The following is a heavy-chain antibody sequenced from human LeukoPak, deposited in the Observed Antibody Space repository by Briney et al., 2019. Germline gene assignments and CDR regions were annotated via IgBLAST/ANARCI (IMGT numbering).Heavy chain of an antibody. D-gene: IGHD2-2*02. CDR1: GGTFSSYT. CDR2: IIPVFGTA. J-gene: IGHJ4*02. V-gene: IGHV1-69*13. Sequence: ASVKVSCKASGGTFSSYTISWVRQAPGQGLEWMGGIIPVFGTANYAQKFQGRVTITADESTSTAYMELSSLRSEDTAVYYCARGGDIVVVPAATPFDYWGQGTLVTVSS. CDR3: ARGGDIVVVPAATPFDY.